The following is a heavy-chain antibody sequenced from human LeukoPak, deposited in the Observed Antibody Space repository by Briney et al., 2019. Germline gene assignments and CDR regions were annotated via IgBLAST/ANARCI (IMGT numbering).Heavy chain of an antibody. CDR3: ARDGGRYIVVVPAAMAHNWFDP. V-gene: IGHV4-38-2*02. J-gene: IGHJ5*02. Sequence: SETLSLTCTVSGYSISSGYYWGWIRQPPGKGLEWIGSIYHSGSTYYNPSLKSRVTISVDTSKNQFSLKLSSVTAADTAVYYCARDGGRYIVVVPAAMAHNWFDPWGQGTLVTVSP. CDR1: GYSISSGYY. CDR2: IYHSGST. D-gene: IGHD2-2*01.